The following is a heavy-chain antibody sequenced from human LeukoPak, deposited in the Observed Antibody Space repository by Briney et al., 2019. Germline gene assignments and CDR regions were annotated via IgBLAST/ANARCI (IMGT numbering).Heavy chain of an antibody. D-gene: IGHD3-22*01. CDR3: ARGGGYYFDTEDY. V-gene: IGHV4-61*09. J-gene: IGHJ4*02. CDR2: ISTSGNT. Sequence: PSQTLSLTCSVSGGSVSSGTYYWSWIRQPAGKGLEWIGHISTSGNTNYNPSVRSRVTISLDTSKNQFSLKLTSVTAADTALYYCARGGGYYFDTEDYWGQGTLVTVSS. CDR1: GGSVSSGTYY.